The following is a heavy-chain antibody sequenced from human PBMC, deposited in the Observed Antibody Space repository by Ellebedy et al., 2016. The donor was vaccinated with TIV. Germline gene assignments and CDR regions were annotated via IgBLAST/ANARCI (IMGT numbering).Heavy chain of an antibody. J-gene: IGHJ5*02. Sequence: GSLRLSCTVFGGSISNYYWSWIRQPPGKGLEWIGYIYYSGSTNHNPSLKSRVTISVDTSKNQFSLKLTSVTAADTAVYYCARHDYGDYSGWFDPWGQGTLVTVSS. CDR2: IYYSGST. D-gene: IGHD4-17*01. CDR1: GGSISNYY. CDR3: ARHDYGDYSGWFDP. V-gene: IGHV4-59*08.